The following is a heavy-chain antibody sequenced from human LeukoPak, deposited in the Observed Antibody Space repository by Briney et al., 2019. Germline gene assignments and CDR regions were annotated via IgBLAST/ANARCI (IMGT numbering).Heavy chain of an antibody. Sequence: ASVKVSCKASGYTFTGYYMHWVRQAPGQGLEWMGWINPNSGGTNYAQKFQGRVTMTRDTSISTAHMELSRLRSDDTAVYYCARINPIVVVPAADPGWGQGTLVTVSS. J-gene: IGHJ4*02. CDR2: INPNSGGT. D-gene: IGHD2-2*01. CDR3: ARINPIVVVPAADPG. V-gene: IGHV1-2*02. CDR1: GYTFTGYY.